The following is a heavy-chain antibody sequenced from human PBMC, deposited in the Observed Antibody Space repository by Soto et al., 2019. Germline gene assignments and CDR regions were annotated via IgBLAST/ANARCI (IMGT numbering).Heavy chain of an antibody. CDR2: IKSKTDGGTT. J-gene: IGHJ4*02. CDR1: GFTFSNAW. CDR3: TTSFTYYYDSSGYGYDY. V-gene: IGHV3-15*01. D-gene: IGHD3-22*01. Sequence: EVQLVESGGGLVKPGGSLRLSCAASGFTFSNAWMSWVRQAPGKGLEWVGRIKSKTDGGTTDYAAPVKGRFTISRDDSKNTLYLQMNSLKTEDTAVYYRTTSFTYYYDSSGYGYDYWGQGTLVTVSS.